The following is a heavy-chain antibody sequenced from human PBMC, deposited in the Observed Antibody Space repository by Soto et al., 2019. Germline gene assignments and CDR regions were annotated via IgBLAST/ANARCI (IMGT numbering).Heavy chain of an antibody. J-gene: IGHJ4*02. D-gene: IGHD1-26*01. CDR1: GYSFTSYG. V-gene: IGHV1-18*01. CDR3: ARGLELVGATDFDY. CDR2: ISAYNGNT. Sequence: ASVKVSCKASGYSFTSYGISWVRQAPGQGLEWMGWISAYNGNTNYAQKLQGRVTMTTDTSTSTAYMELRSLRSDDTAVYYCARGLELVGATDFDYWGQGTLVTVSS.